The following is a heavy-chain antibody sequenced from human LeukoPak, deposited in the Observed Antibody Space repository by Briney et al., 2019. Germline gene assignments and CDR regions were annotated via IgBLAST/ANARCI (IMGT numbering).Heavy chain of an antibody. D-gene: IGHD3-10*01. CDR1: GGTFSSYA. CDR3: ARGHSYYGSGSPDD. CDR2: IIPIFGTG. V-gene: IGHV1-69*06. J-gene: IGHJ4*02. Sequence: SVTVSCKASGGTFSSYAISWVRQAPGQGLEWMGGIIPIFGTGNYAQKFQGRVTITADKSTSTAYMELSSLRSEDTAVYYCARGHSYYGSGSPDDWGQGTLVTVSS.